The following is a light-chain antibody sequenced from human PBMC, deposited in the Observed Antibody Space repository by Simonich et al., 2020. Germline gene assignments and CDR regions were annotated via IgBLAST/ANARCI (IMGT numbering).Light chain of an antibody. CDR1: SSDVGGYNY. Sequence: GSPGQSITISCTGTSSDVGGYNYVSWYQQHPGKAPKLMIYDVSKRPSGVSNRFSGSKSGNTASLTISGLQAEDEADYYCCSYAGSSTWVFGGGTKLTVL. J-gene: IGLJ3*02. V-gene: IGLV2-23*02. CDR2: DVS. CDR3: CSYAGSSTWV.